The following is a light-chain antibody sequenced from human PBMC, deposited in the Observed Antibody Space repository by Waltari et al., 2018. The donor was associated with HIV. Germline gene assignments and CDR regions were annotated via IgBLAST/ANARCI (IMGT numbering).Light chain of an antibody. Sequence: QSVLTQSPSASGPPGQRVTISCSGSSSNIGSSYVYWYQKVPGTAPKLLIYRNYQRASGVPDRFSGSKSGTTASLAISGLRSEDEADYYCAVWDDGLSGVVFGGGTKLTVL. CDR2: RNY. CDR1: SSNIGSSY. J-gene: IGLJ2*01. CDR3: AVWDDGLSGVV. V-gene: IGLV1-47*01.